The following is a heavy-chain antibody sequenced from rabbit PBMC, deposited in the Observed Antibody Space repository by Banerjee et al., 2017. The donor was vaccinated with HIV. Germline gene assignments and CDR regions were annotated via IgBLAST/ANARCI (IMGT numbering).Heavy chain of an antibody. D-gene: IGHD4-1*01. CDR2: IYTDSDGT. J-gene: IGHJ4*01. Sequence: QSLEESGGDLVKPGASLTLTCTASGFSFSSTYYMCWVRQAPGKGLELIACIYTDSDGTWYASWVNGRFTITRSTSLNTVTLQMTSLTAADTATYFCARDLAGVIGWNFGLWGQGTLVTVS. CDR3: ARDLAGVIGWNFGL. V-gene: IGHV1S43*01. CDR1: GFSFSSTYY.